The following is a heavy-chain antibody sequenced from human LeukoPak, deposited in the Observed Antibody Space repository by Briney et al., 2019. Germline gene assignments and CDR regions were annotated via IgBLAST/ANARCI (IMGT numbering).Heavy chain of an antibody. CDR2: INHSGST. D-gene: IGHD3-3*01. CDR1: GGSFSGYY. CDR3: SRPGGVASRSGFYRGYYYMDV. V-gene: IGHV4-34*01. J-gene: IGHJ6*03. Sequence: PSETLSLTCAVSGGSFSGYYRNWIRQSPGKGLEWIGEINHSGSTNFNPSLKSRVSISVDTSKNQFSLKLSSVTAADTGVYYCSRPGGVASRSGFYRGYYYMDVWGKGTTVIVSS.